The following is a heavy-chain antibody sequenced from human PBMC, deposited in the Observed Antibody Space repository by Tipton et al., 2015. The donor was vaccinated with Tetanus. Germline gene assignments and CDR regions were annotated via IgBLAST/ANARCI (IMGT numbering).Heavy chain of an antibody. CDR1: GYTFTSYG. V-gene: IGHV1-18*01. D-gene: IGHD5-12*01. CDR3: ARSPSGRVNNY. Sequence: QLVQSGAEVKKPGASVKVSCKASGYTFTSYGISWVRQAPGQGLEWMGWISAYNGNTNYAQKLQGRVTMTRNTSISTAYMELSSLRSDDTAVYYCARSPSGRVNNYWGQGTLVTVSS. J-gene: IGHJ4*02. CDR2: ISAYNGNT.